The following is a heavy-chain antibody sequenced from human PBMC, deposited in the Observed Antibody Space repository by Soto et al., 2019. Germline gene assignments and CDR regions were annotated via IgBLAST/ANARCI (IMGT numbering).Heavy chain of an antibody. CDR3: ARVGIAAAGGWTAFDI. J-gene: IGHJ3*02. Sequence: SETLSLTCTFSGGSISSGGYYWSWIRQHPGKGLEWIGYIYYSGSTYYNPSLKSRVTISVDTSKNQFSLKLSSVTAADTAVYYCARVGIAAAGGWTAFDIWGQGTMVTVSS. V-gene: IGHV4-31*03. CDR1: GGSISSGGYY. D-gene: IGHD6-13*01. CDR2: IYYSGST.